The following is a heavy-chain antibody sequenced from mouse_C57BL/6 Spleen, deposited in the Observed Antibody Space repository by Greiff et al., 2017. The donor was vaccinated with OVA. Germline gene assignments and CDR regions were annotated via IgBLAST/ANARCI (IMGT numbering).Heavy chain of an antibody. CDR2: IHPNSGST. CDR1: GYTFTSYW. Sequence: QVQLQQPGAELVKPGASVKLSCKASGYTFTSYWMHWVKQRPGQGLEWIGMIHPNSGSTNYNEKFKSKATLTVDKSSSTAYMQLSSLTSEDSAVYYCAISYYDGSSYWYFDVWGTGTTVTVSS. CDR3: AISYYDGSSYWYFDV. V-gene: IGHV1-64*01. J-gene: IGHJ1*03. D-gene: IGHD1-1*01.